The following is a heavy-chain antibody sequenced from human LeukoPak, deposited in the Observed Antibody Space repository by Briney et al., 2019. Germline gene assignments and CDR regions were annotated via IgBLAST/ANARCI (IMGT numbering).Heavy chain of an antibody. CDR1: GGSISSYY. Sequence: SGTLSLTCTVSGGSISSYYWSWIRQPPGKGLEWIGYIYYSGSTNYNPSLKSRVTISVDTSKNQFSLKLSSVTAADTAVYYCARGYRGWGLPLDYWGQGTLVTVS. CDR2: IYYSGST. D-gene: IGHD3-16*01. V-gene: IGHV4-59*01. J-gene: IGHJ4*02. CDR3: ARGYRGWGLPLDY.